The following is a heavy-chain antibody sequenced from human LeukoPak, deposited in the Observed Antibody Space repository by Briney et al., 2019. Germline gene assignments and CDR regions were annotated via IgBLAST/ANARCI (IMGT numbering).Heavy chain of an antibody. D-gene: IGHD3-10*01. CDR1: SGSFSGYY. V-gene: IGHV4-34*01. Sequence: PSETLSLTCAVYSGSFSGYYWSWIRLPPGKGLEWIEEIKDGGITNYNPSLRSRVTISIDTSKNQLSLKLSSATAADTAVYYCVRGFSGVVGDYWGQGTLVTVSS. CDR3: VRGFSGVVGDY. CDR2: IKDGGIT. J-gene: IGHJ4*02.